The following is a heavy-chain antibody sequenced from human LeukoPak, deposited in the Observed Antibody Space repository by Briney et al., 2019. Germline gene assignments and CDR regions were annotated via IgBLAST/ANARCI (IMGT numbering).Heavy chain of an antibody. CDR2: IIPILGIA. J-gene: IGHJ4*02. CDR3: ARDWSGYCSSTSCFHYYFDY. CDR1: GYTFTSYY. Sequence: VASVKVSCKASGYTFTSYYMHWVRQAPGQGLEWMGRIIPILGIANYAQKFQGRVTITADKSASTAYMELSSLRSEDTAVYYCARDWSGYCSSTSCFHYYFDYWGQGTLVTVSS. V-gene: IGHV1-69*04. D-gene: IGHD2-2*03.